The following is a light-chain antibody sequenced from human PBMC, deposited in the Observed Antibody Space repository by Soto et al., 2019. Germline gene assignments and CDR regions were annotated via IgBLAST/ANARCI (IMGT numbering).Light chain of an antibody. CDR2: EVN. J-gene: IGLJ1*01. Sequence: QSVLTQPPSASGSPGQSVTISCTGTSSDVGGYNYVSWYQQHPGKAPKLMIYEVNKRPSGVPDRFSGSKSGNTASLTVSGLQAEDEGDYYCSSHAGSKRVFGTGPKVTVL. CDR1: SSDVGGYNY. V-gene: IGLV2-8*01. CDR3: SSHAGSKRV.